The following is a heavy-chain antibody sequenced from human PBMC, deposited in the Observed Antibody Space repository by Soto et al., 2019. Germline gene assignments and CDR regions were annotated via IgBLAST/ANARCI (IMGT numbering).Heavy chain of an antibody. D-gene: IGHD3-22*01. Sequence: ASVKVSCKACGLTFTSSAVQWVRQAVGQRLEWIGWIVVGSGNTNYAQKFQERVTITRDMSKSTAYMELSRLRSEDTAVYYCAAEVYYDRSGYLWGMDAWGQGTTVPVSS. CDR1: GLTFTSSA. V-gene: IGHV1-58*01. CDR2: IVVGSGNT. J-gene: IGHJ6*02. CDR3: AAEVYYDRSGYLWGMDA.